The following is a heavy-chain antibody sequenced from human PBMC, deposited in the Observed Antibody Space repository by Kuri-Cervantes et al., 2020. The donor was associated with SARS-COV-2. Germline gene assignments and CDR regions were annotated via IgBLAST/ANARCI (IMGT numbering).Heavy chain of an antibody. J-gene: IGHJ6*02. D-gene: IGHD2-2*02. Sequence: ASVKVSCKASGYTFTSYAMHWVRQAPGQRLEWMGWINAGNGNTKYSQKFQGRVTITRDTSASTAYMELSSLRSEDTAVYYCARDPLIVPAAIDYYYYGMDVWGQGTTVTVSS. CDR3: ARDPLIVPAAIDYYYYGMDV. CDR2: INAGNGNT. V-gene: IGHV1-3*01. CDR1: GYTFTSYA.